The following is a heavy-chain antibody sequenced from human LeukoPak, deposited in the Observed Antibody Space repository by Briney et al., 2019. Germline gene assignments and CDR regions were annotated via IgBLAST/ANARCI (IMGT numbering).Heavy chain of an antibody. J-gene: IGHJ4*02. CDR1: GFTFDEYG. Sequence: PGGSLRLSCAASGFTFDEYGMSWVRQAPGKGLEWVSGINWNGGSTGYADSVKGRFTISRDNAKNSLYLQMNSLRVEDTALYYCARGIRFLEWLSGFDYSRQGTLVTVSS. V-gene: IGHV3-20*04. CDR2: INWNGGST. D-gene: IGHD3-3*01. CDR3: ARGIRFLEWLSGFDY.